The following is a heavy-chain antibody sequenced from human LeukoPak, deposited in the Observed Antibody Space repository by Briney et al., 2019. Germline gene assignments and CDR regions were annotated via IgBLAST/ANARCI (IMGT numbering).Heavy chain of an antibody. CDR1: GYSISSGYY. CDR3: AREIHAFDI. V-gene: IGHV4-38-2*01. CDR2: IYHSGST. D-gene: IGHD5-18*01. J-gene: IGHJ3*02. Sequence: SETLSLTCAVSGYSISSGYYWGWIRQPPGKGLEWIGSIYHSGSTYYNPSLKSRVTISVDTSKNQFSLKLSSVTAADTAVYYCAREIHAFDIWGRGTMVTVSS.